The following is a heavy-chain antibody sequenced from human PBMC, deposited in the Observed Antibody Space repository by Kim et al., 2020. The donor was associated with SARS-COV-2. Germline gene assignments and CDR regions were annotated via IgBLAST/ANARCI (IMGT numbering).Heavy chain of an antibody. CDR1: GFTFSSYG. CDR2: ISYDGSNK. CDR3: AKDGTGIYYYYYGMDV. Sequence: GGSLRLSCAASGFTFSSYGMHWVRQAPGKGLEWVAVISYDGSNKYYADSVKGRFTISRDNSKNTLYLQMNSLRAEDTAVYYCAKDGTGIYYYYYGMDVWGQGTTVTVSS. J-gene: IGHJ6*02. D-gene: IGHD1-1*01. V-gene: IGHV3-30*18.